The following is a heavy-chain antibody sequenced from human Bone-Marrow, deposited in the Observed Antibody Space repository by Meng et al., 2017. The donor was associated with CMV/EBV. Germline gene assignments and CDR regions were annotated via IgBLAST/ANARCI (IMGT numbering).Heavy chain of an antibody. CDR2: ISGSGGST. CDR3: AKAVRGGDYVFDY. D-gene: IGHD4-17*01. J-gene: IGHJ4*02. V-gene: IGHV3-23*04. CDR1: GFTFSSYA. Sequence: VQLVGSGGGVVQPGRSLRLSCAASGFTFSSYAMHWVRQAPGKGLEWVSAISGSGGSTYYADSVKGRFTISRDNSKNTLYLQMNSLRAEDTAVYYCAKAVRGGDYVFDYWGQGTLVTVSS.